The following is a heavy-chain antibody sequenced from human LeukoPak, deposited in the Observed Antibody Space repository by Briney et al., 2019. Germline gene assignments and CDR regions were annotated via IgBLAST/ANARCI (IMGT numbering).Heavy chain of an antibody. J-gene: IGHJ4*02. CDR1: GYTVTSYY. V-gene: IGHV1-46*01. CDR2: INPSGGST. Sequence: ASVKVSCKASGYTVTSYYMHWVRQAPGQGLEWMGIINPSGGSTSYAQKFQGRVTMTRDTSTSTVYMELSSLRSEDTAVYYCARHDYGIAAAGTFGYWGQGTLVTVSS. D-gene: IGHD6-13*01. CDR3: ARHDYGIAAAGTFGY.